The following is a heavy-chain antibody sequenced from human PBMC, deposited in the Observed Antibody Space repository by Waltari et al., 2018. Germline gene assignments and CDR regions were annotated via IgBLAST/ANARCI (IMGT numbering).Heavy chain of an antibody. J-gene: IGHJ6*02. CDR1: GGTFSSYA. Sequence: QVQLVQSGAEVKKPGSSVKVSCKASGGTFSSYAISWVRQAPGQGLEWMGGIIPTFGTANYAQKFQGRVTITADESTSTAYMGLSSLRSEDTAVYYCARGRYYYDSSGYYGGYYYGMDVWGQGTTVTVSS. D-gene: IGHD3-22*01. CDR3: ARGRYYYDSSGYYGGYYYGMDV. CDR2: IIPTFGTA. V-gene: IGHV1-69*01.